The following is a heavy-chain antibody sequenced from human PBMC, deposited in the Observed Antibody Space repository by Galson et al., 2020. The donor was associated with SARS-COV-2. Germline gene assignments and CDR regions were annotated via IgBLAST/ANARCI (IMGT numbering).Heavy chain of an antibody. CDR1: GYTFTSYG. V-gene: IGHV1-18*01. D-gene: IGHD3-3*01. Sequence: ASVKVSCKASGYTFTSYGISWVRQAPVQGLEWMGWISAYNGNTNYAQKLQGRVTMTTDTSTSTAYMELRSLRSDDTAVYYCAREGLRFLEWLLALDYWGQGTLVTVSS. CDR3: AREGLRFLEWLLALDY. J-gene: IGHJ4*02. CDR2: ISAYNGNT.